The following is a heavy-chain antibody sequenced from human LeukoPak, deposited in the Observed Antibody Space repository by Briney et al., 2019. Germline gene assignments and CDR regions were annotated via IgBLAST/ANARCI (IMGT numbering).Heavy chain of an antibody. CDR3: AKDPNGDYIGAFDG. V-gene: IGHV3-23*01. CDR2: ITVNGGTT. D-gene: IGHD2-8*01. J-gene: IGHJ3*01. Sequence: GSLRLSCVGCGLSIGNYAMTWVRQAPGKGLEWVSSITVNGGTTKYADSVRGRSTVSRDNSRNTVFLQMDSLRAEDTAVYYCAKDPNGDYIGAFDGWGQGTMVTVSS. CDR1: GLSIGNYA.